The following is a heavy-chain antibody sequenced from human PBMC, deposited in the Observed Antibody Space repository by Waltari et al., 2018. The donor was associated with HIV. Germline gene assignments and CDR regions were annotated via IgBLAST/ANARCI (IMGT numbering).Heavy chain of an antibody. CDR3: VRTPYYGDYFFDS. Sequence: VQLVESGGGLVQPGGSLRLSCAASGFNFGRHYFHWVRHAPGKGLVWVSRLSSDESITNYADSVKGRFTISRDNAKKTLYLQMNSLRVEDTAIYYCVRTPYYGDYFFDSWGQGTLVTVS. J-gene: IGHJ4*02. V-gene: IGHV3-74*01. CDR2: LSSDESIT. D-gene: IGHD4-17*01. CDR1: GFNFGRHY.